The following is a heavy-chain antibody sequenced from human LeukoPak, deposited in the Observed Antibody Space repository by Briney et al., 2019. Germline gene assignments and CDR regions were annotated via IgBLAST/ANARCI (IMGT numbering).Heavy chain of an antibody. J-gene: IGHJ4*02. V-gene: IGHV4-39*01. CDR2: TYNSGSN. Sequence: SETLSLTCSVSGDSISSSPYNWGWIRQPPGKGPEWIGTTYNSGSNYYNPSLKSRVTMSVDTSKNQFSLKLSSVTAADTAVYYCARLSVTGNGGRGYFDHWGQGSLVTVSS. CDR1: GDSISSSPYN. D-gene: IGHD1-20*01. CDR3: ARLSVTGNGGRGYFDH.